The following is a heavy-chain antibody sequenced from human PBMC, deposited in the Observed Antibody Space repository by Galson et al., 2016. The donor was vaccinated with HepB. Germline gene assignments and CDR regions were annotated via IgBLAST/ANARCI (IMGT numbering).Heavy chain of an antibody. D-gene: IGHD2-21*01. Sequence: SLRLSCAASGFTFSSNPMSWVRQAPGKGLEWVSSITTSGRTNFEGAVKGRVTLSSDNSKNSLSLQTNSLRVEDTAIYYCWKEIDNSCIGRFHSWGQGTLVTVSS. CDR1: GFTFSSNP. CDR3: WKEIDNSCIGRFHS. V-gene: IGHV3-23*01. J-gene: IGHJ4*02. CDR2: ITTSGRT.